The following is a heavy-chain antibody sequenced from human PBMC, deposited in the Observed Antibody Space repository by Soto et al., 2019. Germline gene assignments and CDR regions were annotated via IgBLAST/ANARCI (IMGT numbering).Heavy chain of an antibody. J-gene: IGHJ6*02. Sequence: SGGSLRLSCAASGFTFSSSTMNWVRRAPGKGLEWVSAIIDSGGYTYYADSVKGRFTISRDNSKNTLYLQMNSLRAEDTALYYCAKETYYYYGMDVWGQGTTVTVSS. V-gene: IGHV3-23*01. CDR1: GFTFSSST. CDR3: AKETYYYYGMDV. CDR2: IIDSGGYT.